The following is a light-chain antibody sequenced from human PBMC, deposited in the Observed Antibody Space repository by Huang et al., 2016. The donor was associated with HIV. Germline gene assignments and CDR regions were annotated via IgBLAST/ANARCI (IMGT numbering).Light chain of an antibody. Sequence: DIQMTQSPSTLSAAIGDRVTITCRASQSVSTRLAWYQQKPGKAPRLLIQEASSLENGVPSRVSGSGSGTEFTLTISSLQPDDSATYSCQQYNTFTFGPGTKVDI. V-gene: IGKV1-5*03. CDR1: QSVSTR. CDR3: QQYNTFT. CDR2: EAS. J-gene: IGKJ3*01.